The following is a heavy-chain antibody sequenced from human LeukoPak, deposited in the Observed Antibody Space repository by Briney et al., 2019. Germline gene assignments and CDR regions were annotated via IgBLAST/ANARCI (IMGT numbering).Heavy chain of an antibody. J-gene: IGHJ4*02. D-gene: IGHD5-18*01. CDR3: ARGRGHSYGL. CDR1: DGTFTFYY. Sequence: PSETLSLTCDVVDGTFTFYYWSCIRQPPGKGLEWIGESGQSGGANYNPSLRNRVIISVEASSNQISPKMTSVTAADTAVYYCARGRGHSYGLWGQGKLVIVSS. CDR2: SGQSGGA. V-gene: IGHV4-34*01.